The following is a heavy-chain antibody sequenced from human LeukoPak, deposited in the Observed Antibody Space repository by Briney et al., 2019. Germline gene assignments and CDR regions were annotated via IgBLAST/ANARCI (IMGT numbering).Heavy chain of an antibody. Sequence: GGSLRLSCAASGFMFSNFAMSWVRQAPGKGLEWVSTIYYSGGNTYSADSVKGRFTISRDNAKNTLYLQMNSLRAEDTAVYYCARDGLIVVVPAATQGWLDPWGQGTLVTVSS. V-gene: IGHV3-23*01. CDR3: ARDGLIVVVPAATQGWLDP. J-gene: IGHJ5*02. D-gene: IGHD2-2*01. CDR2: IYYSGGNT. CDR1: GFMFSNFA.